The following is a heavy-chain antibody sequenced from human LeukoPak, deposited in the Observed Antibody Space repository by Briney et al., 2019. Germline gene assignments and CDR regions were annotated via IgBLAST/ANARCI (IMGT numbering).Heavy chain of an antibody. CDR2: IKQDGTEI. V-gene: IGHV3-7*01. Sequence: GGSLRLSGAASGFTFNNYWMTWFRQAPGKGLEWVANIKQDGTEIFYVDSVRGRFIISRDNAENSLYLQMNSLRVEDTAVYYCARTPDGADYWGQGTLVTVSS. J-gene: IGHJ4*02. CDR1: GFTFNNYW. D-gene: IGHD3-10*01. CDR3: ARTPDGADY.